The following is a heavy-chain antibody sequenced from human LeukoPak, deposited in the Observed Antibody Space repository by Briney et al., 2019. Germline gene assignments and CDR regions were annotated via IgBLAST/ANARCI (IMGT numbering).Heavy chain of an antibody. CDR1: GFTFSSHA. CDR3: AWELTKRYDS. V-gene: IGHV3-30-3*01. J-gene: IGHJ4*02. CDR2: ISHDGGYQ. D-gene: IGHD5-24*01. Sequence: PRRSLRLSCAASGFTFSSHAMHWVRQAPGEGLKWVAVISHDGGYQDYADSVKGRFTISRDNPRNTLYLQMNSLRSEDTAVYYCAWELTKRYDSWGQGTLVTVSS.